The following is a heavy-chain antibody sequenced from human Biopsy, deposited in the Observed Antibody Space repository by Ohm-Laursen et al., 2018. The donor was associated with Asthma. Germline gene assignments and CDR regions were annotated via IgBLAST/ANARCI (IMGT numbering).Heavy chain of an antibody. V-gene: IGHV4-39*01. CDR2: MYHSGSP. CDR1: GGSITSSSYY. D-gene: IGHD2-2*01. CDR3: ARHDHRWDTYADF. J-gene: IGHJ4*02. Sequence: GTLSLTWAVSGGSITSSSYYWGWIRQPPGKGMEWIGSMYHSGSPYYHPSLKSRATISVDTSKNQLSLKMSSVTAADTAVYYCARHDHRWDTYADFWGQGTLVTVSS.